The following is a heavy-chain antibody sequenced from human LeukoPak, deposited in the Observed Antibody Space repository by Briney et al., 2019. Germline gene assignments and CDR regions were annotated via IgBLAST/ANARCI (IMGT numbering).Heavy chain of an antibody. J-gene: IGHJ6*02. Sequence: SETLSLTCAVYGGSFSGYYWSWIRQPPGKGLEWIGEINHSGSTNYNPSLKSRVTISVDTSKNQFSLKLISVTAADTAVYYCARGRSPSYDILTGQADVWGQGTTVTVSS. CDR2: INHSGST. D-gene: IGHD3-9*01. V-gene: IGHV4-34*01. CDR3: ARGRSPSYDILTGQADV. CDR1: GGSFSGYY.